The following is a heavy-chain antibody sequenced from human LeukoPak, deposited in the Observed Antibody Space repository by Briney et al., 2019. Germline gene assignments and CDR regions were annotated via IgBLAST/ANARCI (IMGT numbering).Heavy chain of an antibody. D-gene: IGHD2/OR15-2a*01. V-gene: IGHV1-3*01. J-gene: IGHJ6*02. CDR3: ARVVTRLREGAYQYDLDV. CDR1: GYTFANYI. CDR2: TNAGNGDT. Sequence: ASVKVSCKASGYTFANYIIHWVRQAPGQRLEWMGWTNAGNGDTEYSQKFQGRVTTTRDTSASTAYMDLSSLRSEDTAVYYCARVVTRLREGAYQYDLDVWGQGTTVTVSS.